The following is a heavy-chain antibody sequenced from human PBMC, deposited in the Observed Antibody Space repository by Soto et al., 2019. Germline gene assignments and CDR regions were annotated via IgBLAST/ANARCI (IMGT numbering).Heavy chain of an antibody. CDR3: ARAGSYYYGSGSNDY. CDR1: GGSISSYY. Sequence: ETLSLTCTVSGGSISSYYWSWIRQPPGKGLEWIGNIYYSGSTNYNPSLKSRVTISVDTSKNQFSLKLSSVTAADTAVYYCARAGSYYYGSGSNDYWGQGTLVTVSS. CDR2: IYYSGST. J-gene: IGHJ4*02. V-gene: IGHV4-59*01. D-gene: IGHD3-10*01.